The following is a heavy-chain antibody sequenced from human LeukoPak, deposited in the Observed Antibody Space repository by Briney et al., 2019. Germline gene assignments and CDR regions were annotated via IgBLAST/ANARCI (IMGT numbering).Heavy chain of an antibody. CDR1: GGSISSSSYY. V-gene: IGHV4-39*01. CDR2: IYYSGST. J-gene: IGHJ4*02. CDR3: ARRGITMVRGVLD. Sequence: SETLSLTCTVSGGSISSSSYYWGWIRQPPGKGLEWIGSIYYSGSTYHNPSLKSRVTISVDTSKNQFSLKLSSVTAADTAVYYCARRGITMVRGVLDWGQGTLVTVSS. D-gene: IGHD3-10*01.